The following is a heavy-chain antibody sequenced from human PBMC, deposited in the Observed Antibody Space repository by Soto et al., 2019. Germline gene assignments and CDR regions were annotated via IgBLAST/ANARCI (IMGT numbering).Heavy chain of an antibody. CDR3: AREYPVHSAYFDY. V-gene: IGHV4-31*03. CDR2: IYYSRST. CDR1: GGSISSGGYY. J-gene: IGHJ4*02. D-gene: IGHD1-26*01. Sequence: PSETLSLTCTVSGGSISSGGYYWSWIRQHPGKGLEWIGYIYYSRSTYYNPSLKSRVTISVDTSKNQFSLKLSSVTAADTAVYYCAREYPVHSAYFDYWGQGILVTVSS.